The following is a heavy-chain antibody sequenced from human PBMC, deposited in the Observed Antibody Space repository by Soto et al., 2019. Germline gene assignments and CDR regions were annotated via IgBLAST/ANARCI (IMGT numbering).Heavy chain of an antibody. D-gene: IGHD3-10*01. Sequence: GGSLRLSCAASGFTVSSNHMNWVRQAPGKGLEWVSVIYSGGSTYYADSVKGRFTISRHNSKNTLYLQMNSLRAEDTAVYYCASTVRTYYYGSGTPLWGQGTLVTVSS. J-gene: IGHJ4*02. CDR1: GFTVSSNH. CDR2: IYSGGST. CDR3: ASTVRTYYYGSGTPL. V-gene: IGHV3-53*04.